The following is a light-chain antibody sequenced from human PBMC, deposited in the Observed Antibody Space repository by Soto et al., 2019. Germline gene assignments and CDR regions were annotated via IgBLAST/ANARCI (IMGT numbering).Light chain of an antibody. V-gene: IGKV1-9*01. CDR3: QQYNNWPWT. CDR1: QSISSY. J-gene: IGKJ1*01. Sequence: DIVMTQSPASLSVSVGDRVTITCRASQSISSYLAWYQQKPGKAPKLLIYTASTMQSGIPSRFSGSGSGTEFTLTISSLQSEDFAVYYCQQYNNWPWTFGQGTKVDIK. CDR2: TAS.